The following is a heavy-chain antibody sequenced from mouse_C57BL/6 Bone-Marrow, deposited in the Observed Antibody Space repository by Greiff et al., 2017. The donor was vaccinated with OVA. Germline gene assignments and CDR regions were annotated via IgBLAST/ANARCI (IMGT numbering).Heavy chain of an antibody. D-gene: IGHD1-1*01. V-gene: IGHV14-4*01. CDR3: ATPAVVATGGYAMDY. Sequence: EVQLQQSGAELVRPGASVKLSCTASGFNIKDDYMHWVKQRPEQGLEWIGRIDPENGYTEYASKFQGKATITADTSSNTAYLQLSSLTSEDTAVYYCATPAVVATGGYAMDYWGQGTSVTVSA. CDR2: IDPENGYT. J-gene: IGHJ4*01. CDR1: GFNIKDDY.